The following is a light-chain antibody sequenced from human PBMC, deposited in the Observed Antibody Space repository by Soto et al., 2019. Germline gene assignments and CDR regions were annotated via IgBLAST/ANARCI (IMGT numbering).Light chain of an antibody. J-gene: IGLJ1*01. V-gene: IGLV2-14*01. CDR1: SSDVGGSDF. CDR3: SSYTSSRXXV. Sequence: QSVLTQPASVSGSPGQSITISCTGTSSDVGGSDFVSWHQQHPGKAPKLMIYDVSKWPSGVSNRFSGSKSGNTASLTISGLQAEDEADYYCSSYTSSRXXVFGTGT. CDR2: DVS.